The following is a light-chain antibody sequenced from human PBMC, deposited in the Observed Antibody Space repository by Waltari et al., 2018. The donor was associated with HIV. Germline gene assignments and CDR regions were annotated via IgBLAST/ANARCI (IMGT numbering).Light chain of an antibody. CDR3: QVWDTGADLHVV. J-gene: IGLJ2*01. Sequence: RITCGGNDIGSKSVHWYQQKPGQAPVLVVYDDSDRPSGIPERFSGSNSGNTATLTISRVEAGDEADFYCQVWDTGADLHVVFGGGTKLTVL. CDR2: DDS. CDR1: DIGSKS. V-gene: IGLV3-21*02.